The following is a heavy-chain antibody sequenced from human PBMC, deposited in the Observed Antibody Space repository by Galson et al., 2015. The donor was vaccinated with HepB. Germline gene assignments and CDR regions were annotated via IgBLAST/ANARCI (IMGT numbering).Heavy chain of an antibody. CDR2: TYCRSKCYN. D-gene: IGHD3-9*01. Sequence: CAISGDSVSSNTAAWNWIRQSPSRGLEWLGRTYCRSKCYNDYALSVKSRITINADTSKNQFSLQLNSVTPEDTAVYYCARDPLTNYDGLTGHYSTAGFDCWGQGSLVTVSS. CDR3: ARDPLTNYDGLTGHYSTAGFDC. V-gene: IGHV6-1*01. CDR1: GDSVSSNTAA. J-gene: IGHJ4*02.